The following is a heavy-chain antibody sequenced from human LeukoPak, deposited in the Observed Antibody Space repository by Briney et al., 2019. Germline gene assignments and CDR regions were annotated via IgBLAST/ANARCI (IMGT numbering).Heavy chain of an antibody. CDR1: GYTFTSYG. J-gene: IGHJ4*02. CDR3: ARDLIAAAGTPGWVLDY. D-gene: IGHD6-13*01. V-gene: IGHV1-18*01. CDR2: ISAYNGNT. Sequence: ASVKVSCKASGYTFTSYGITWVRQAPGQGLEWMGWISAYNGNTNYAQKLQGRVTMTTDTSTSTAYMELRSLRSDDTAVYYCARDLIAAAGTPGWVLDYWGQGTLVTVSS.